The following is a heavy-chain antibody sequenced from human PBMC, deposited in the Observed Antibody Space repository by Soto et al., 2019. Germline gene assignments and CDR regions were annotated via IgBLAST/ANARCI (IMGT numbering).Heavy chain of an antibody. D-gene: IGHD4-17*01. V-gene: IGHV3-23*01. CDR2: ITNSGGST. CDR1: GFAFNSYA. Sequence: GGSRRRSWVASGFAFNSYAMTWVRQAPGKGLEWVSTITNSGGSTYYADSVKGRFTISRDNSKNTLYMQMTTLTAEDTAIYYCTKEHDYGYYGWFNPWGQGTLVTVSS. CDR3: TKEHDYGYYGWFNP. J-gene: IGHJ5*02.